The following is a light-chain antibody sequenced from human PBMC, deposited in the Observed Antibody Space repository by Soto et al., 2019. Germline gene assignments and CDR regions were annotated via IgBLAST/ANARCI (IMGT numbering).Light chain of an antibody. CDR1: QSVNNNY. V-gene: IGKV3-20*01. J-gene: IGKJ2*01. Sequence: EIVLTQSPGTLSLSPGERATLSCRASQSVNNNYLAWYQQKPGQAPRLLVYGASSRATGIPDRFSGSGSGRDSTLTIRILGPEEFSVYYCLQYIIAHQTFGQGTHLEIK. CDR2: GAS. CDR3: LQYIIAHQT.